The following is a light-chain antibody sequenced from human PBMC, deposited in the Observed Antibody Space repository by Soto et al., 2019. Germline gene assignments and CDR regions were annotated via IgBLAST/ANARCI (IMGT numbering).Light chain of an antibody. Sequence: IQMTQSPFTLSASVGDRVTITCRASQSVGYWLAWYQQKPGKAPQFLIYDASNLHDGVPSRFSGSGSGTEFTLTISGLQPDAFASYYCQQYYSSWTFGQGTKVDIK. V-gene: IGKV1-5*01. CDR3: QQYYSSWT. J-gene: IGKJ1*01. CDR2: DAS. CDR1: QSVGYW.